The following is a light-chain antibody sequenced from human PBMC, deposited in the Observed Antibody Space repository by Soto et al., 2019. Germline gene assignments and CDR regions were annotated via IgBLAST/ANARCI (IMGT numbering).Light chain of an antibody. Sequence: QSVLTQPASVSGSPGQSITISCTGASSDMGYNYVSWYQQHPGRAPKLMIYEVDNRPSGVSNPFSGSKSGNTASLTISGLXAEDEADYYCTSYRSTSTPFVFGTGTKVTVL. CDR2: EVD. CDR3: TSYRSTSTPFV. CDR1: SSDMGYNY. J-gene: IGLJ1*01. V-gene: IGLV2-14*01.